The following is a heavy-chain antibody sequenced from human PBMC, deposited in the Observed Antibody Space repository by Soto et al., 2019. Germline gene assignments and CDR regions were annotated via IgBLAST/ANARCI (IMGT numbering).Heavy chain of an antibody. V-gene: IGHV4-4*02. J-gene: IGHJ6*02. CDR3: ARVFSTLPEYYYYYYGMDV. Sequence: SETLSLTCAVSGGSFTSNNWWTWIRQPPGKGLEWIGEINHSGSTNYNPSLKSRVTISVDTSKNQFSLKLSSVTAADTAVYYCARVFSTLPEYYYYYYGMDVWGQGTTVTVSS. D-gene: IGHD1-26*01. CDR1: GGSFTSNNW. CDR2: INHSGST.